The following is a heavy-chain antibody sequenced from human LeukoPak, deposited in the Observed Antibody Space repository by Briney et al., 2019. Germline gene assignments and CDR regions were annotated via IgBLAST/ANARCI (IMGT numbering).Heavy chain of an antibody. D-gene: IGHD2-15*01. CDR3: ARAYCSGGSCIKAYYFDY. CDR1: GGTFSSYA. J-gene: IGHJ4*02. V-gene: IGHV1-18*01. CDR2: ISAYNGNT. Sequence: ASVKVSCKASGGTFSSYAISWVRQAPGQGLEWMGWISAYNGNTNYAQKLQGRVTMTTDTSTSTAYMELRSLRSDDTAVYYCARAYCSGGSCIKAYYFDYWGQGTLVTVSS.